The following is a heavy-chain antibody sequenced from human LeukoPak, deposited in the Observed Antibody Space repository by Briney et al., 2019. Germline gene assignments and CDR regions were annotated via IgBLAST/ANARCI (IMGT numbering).Heavy chain of an antibody. CDR2: IYDSAST. V-gene: IGHV4-38-2*01. CDR3: ARRYYDFWSGYYVDY. D-gene: IGHD3-3*01. Sequence: SETLSLTCAVSSYSISSGYYWGWVRQPPGKGLEWIGSIYDSASTYYNSSLKIRVTMSVDTCKNQLALKLSSVTAADTAVYYCARRYYDFWSGYYVDYWGQGTLVTVSS. CDR1: SYSISSGYY. J-gene: IGHJ4*02.